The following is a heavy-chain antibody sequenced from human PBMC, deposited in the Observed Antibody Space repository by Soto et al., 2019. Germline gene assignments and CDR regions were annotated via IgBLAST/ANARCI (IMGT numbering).Heavy chain of an antibody. CDR1: GFTFSTYA. D-gene: IGHD1-1*01. V-gene: IGHV3-23*02. Sequence: EVQLLESGGGLVQPGGSLRLSCAASGFTFSTYALSWFRQSPGKGLEWVSGLDSSGTDTYYGDFAKGRFTISRENTNNRRYLQMNSLRDEDPAVYYCAKELERHYDFGSWGQGTLVTVSS. CDR3: AKELERHYDFGS. CDR2: LDSSGTDT. J-gene: IGHJ4*02.